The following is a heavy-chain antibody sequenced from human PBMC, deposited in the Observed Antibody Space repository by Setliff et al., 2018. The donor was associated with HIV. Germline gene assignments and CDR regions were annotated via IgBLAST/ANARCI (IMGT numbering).Heavy chain of an antibody. CDR2: INHRGGV. D-gene: IGHD3-10*01. V-gene: IGHV4-34*01. J-gene: IGHJ1*01. Sequence: GSLRLSCFGNGFTFSHFWMSWVRQYPGKGLEWIGEINHRGGVNYNPSFNSRLTMSVDTSKNQFSLKLTSVAAADTAVYYCASFFWECSDNLCHRSFQFWDQGALVTVSS. CDR1: GFTFSHFW. CDR3: ASFFWECSDNLCHRSFQF.